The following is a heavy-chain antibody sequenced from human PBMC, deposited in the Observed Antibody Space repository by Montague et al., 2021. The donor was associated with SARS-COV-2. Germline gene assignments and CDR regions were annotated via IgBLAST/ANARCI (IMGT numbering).Heavy chain of an antibody. Sequence: SETLSLTCTVSGVVELRRRSDEHTSDLRSHEQLVCRLLHARSTKYNPSLKTRVTLSLDTPKNHFSLRLNSVTAADTAVYYCARAQNICFIANCVNYFDLWGLGALVSVSS. D-gene: IGHD1-1*01. J-gene: IGHJ4*02. CDR1: GVVELRRRSD. CDR3: ARAQNICFIANCVNYFDL. V-gene: IGHV4-61*03. CDR2: LHARST.